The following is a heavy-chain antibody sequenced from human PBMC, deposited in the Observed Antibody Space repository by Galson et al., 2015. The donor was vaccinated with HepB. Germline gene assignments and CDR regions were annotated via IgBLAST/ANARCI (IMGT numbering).Heavy chain of an antibody. CDR3: TRSGRQRLVGGIYYFGLDV. Sequence: SVKVSCKASGYRFTSYGISWVRQAPGQGLEWMGWISPYTGNTDFAQKFQGRLTMTTDTSTFTADMELRNLKSDDTAIYYCTRSGRQRLVGGIYYFGLDVWGQGTTVTVSS. CDR1: GYRFTSYG. CDR2: ISPYTGNT. J-gene: IGHJ6*02. D-gene: IGHD3-10*01. V-gene: IGHV1-18*04.